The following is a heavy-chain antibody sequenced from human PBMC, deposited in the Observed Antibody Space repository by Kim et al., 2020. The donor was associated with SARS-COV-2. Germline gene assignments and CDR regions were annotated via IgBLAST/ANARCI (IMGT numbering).Heavy chain of an antibody. Sequence: SETLSLTCTVSGGSISSYYWSWIRQPPGKGLEWIGYIYYSGSTNYNPSLKSRVTISVDTSKNQFSLKLSSVTAADTAVYYCARTFYSSSSGSPISYGMDVWGQGTTVTVSS. D-gene: IGHD6-6*01. CDR1: GGSISSYY. CDR3: ARTFYSSSSGSPISYGMDV. J-gene: IGHJ6*02. CDR2: IYYSGST. V-gene: IGHV4-59*13.